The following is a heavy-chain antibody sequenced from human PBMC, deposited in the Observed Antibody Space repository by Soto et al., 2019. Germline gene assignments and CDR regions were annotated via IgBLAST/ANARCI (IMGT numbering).Heavy chain of an antibody. CDR1: GYTFTAYY. J-gene: IGHJ4*02. Sequence: ASVKVSCKASGYTFTAYYMYWVRQAPGQGLEWVGRINPKSGDTNYAQRFQGRVTMTRDTSIATAYLELSSLRSDDTAFYYCATFKQEPNGIDFWGQGSLVTVSS. D-gene: IGHD2-8*01. CDR3: ATFKQEPNGIDF. CDR2: INPKSGDT. V-gene: IGHV1-2*06.